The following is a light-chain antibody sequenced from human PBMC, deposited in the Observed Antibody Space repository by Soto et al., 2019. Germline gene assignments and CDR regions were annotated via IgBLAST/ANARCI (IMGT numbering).Light chain of an antibody. V-gene: IGLV1-44*01. CDR3: AAWDASLNGYV. Sequence: PVLTQPPSASGIPGQGVTISCSTSSSNIGGNTVNWYQQVPGTAPKLLIYSYDQRPSGVPDRFSGSKSGTSASLAISGLQSEDEADYYCAAWDASLNGYVFGPGTKVTVL. CDR1: SSNIGGNT. CDR2: SYD. J-gene: IGLJ1*01.